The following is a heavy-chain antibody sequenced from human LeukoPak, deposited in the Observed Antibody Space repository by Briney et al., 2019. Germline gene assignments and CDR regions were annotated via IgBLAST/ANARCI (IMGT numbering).Heavy chain of an antibody. J-gene: IGHJ4*02. CDR2: ISGSGGST. CDR3: ARDVAYYGSGSLSD. Sequence: PGGSLRLSCAASGFTFSNYWMHWVRQAPGKGLEWVSAISGSGGSTYYADSVKGRFTISRDNSKNTLYLQMNSLRAEDTAVYYCARDVAYYGSGSLSDWGQGTLVTVSS. V-gene: IGHV3-23*01. CDR1: GFTFSNYW. D-gene: IGHD3-10*01.